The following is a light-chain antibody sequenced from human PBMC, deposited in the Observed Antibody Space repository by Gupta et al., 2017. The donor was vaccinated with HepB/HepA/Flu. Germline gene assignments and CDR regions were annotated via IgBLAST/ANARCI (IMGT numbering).Light chain of an antibody. J-gene: IGKJ2*01. CDR3: QQFDNLPHT. CDR2: DAS. Sequence: DIQMTQSPSSLSASVGDRVTITCQASQGISNYLNWYQQKPGKAPKLLIYDASTLETGVPSRFSGSGSGTDFTFTISSLQPEDIATYYCQQFDNLPHTFGQGTKLQIK. V-gene: IGKV1-33*01. CDR1: QGISNY.